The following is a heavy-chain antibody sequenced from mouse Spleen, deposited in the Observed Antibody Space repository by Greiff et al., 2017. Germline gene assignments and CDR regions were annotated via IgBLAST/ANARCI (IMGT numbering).Heavy chain of an antibody. J-gene: IGHJ2*01. D-gene: IGHD3-1*01. Sequence: EVQGVESGGGLVKLGGSLKLSCAASGFTFSSYAMSWVRQTPEKRLEWVATISSGGGNTYYPDSVKGRFTISRDNAKNTLYLQMSSLKSEDTAMYYCARSLGDYFDYWGQGTTLTVSS. CDR1: GFTFSSYA. CDR3: ARSLGDYFDY. CDR2: ISSGGGNT. V-gene: IGHV5-9-3*01.